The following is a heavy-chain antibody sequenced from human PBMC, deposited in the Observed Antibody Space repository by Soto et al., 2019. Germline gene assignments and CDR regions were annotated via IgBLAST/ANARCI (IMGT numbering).Heavy chain of an antibody. D-gene: IGHD3-16*01. CDR3: ARDATFGTKGGSFDI. J-gene: IGHJ3*02. CDR2: MWYDGTNK. V-gene: IGHV3-33*01. Sequence: GGSLRLSCAASGFTFRIYSMHWVRQSPGKGLEWVAVMWYDGTNKYYGESVKGRFTISRDNSENTLYLQMNSLRVEDTAVYYCARDATFGTKGGSFDIWGHGTLVTV. CDR1: GFTFRIYS.